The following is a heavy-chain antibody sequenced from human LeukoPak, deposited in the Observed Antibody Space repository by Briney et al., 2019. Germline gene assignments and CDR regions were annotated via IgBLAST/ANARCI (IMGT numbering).Heavy chain of an antibody. CDR2: IKQDGSEK. D-gene: IGHD6-19*01. CDR3: ARATSGPLTYYYNGMDV. CDR1: GFTFSSYW. J-gene: IGHJ6*02. Sequence: GGSLRLSCAASGFTFSSYWMSWVRQAPGKGLEWVANIKQDGSEKYYVDSVKGRFTISRDNAKNSLYLQMNSLRAEDTAVYYCARATSGPLTYYYNGMDVWGQGTTVTVSS. V-gene: IGHV3-7*03.